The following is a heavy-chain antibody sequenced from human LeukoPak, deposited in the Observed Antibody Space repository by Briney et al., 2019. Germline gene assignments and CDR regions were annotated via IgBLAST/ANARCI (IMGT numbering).Heavy chain of an antibody. V-gene: IGHV3-9*01. J-gene: IGHJ4*02. Sequence: GRSLRLSYAASGFTFDDYAMHWVRQAPGKGLEWVSGISWNSGSIGYADSVKGRFTISRDNAKNSLYLQMNSLRAEDTALYYCARGKLSMVRGVISSIDYWGQGTLVTVSS. CDR3: ARGKLSMVRGVISSIDY. CDR2: ISWNSGSI. CDR1: GFTFDDYA. D-gene: IGHD3-10*01.